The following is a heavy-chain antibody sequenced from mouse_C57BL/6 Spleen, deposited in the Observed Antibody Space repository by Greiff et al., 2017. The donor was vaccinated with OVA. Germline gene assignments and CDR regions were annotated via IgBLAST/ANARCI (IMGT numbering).Heavy chain of an antibody. CDR2: INPNNGGT. CDR1: GYTFTDYN. D-gene: IGHD1-1*01. CDR3: ARTNYGSRGFAY. Sequence: DVKLQESGPELVKPGASVKIPCKASGYTFTDYNMDWVKQSHGKSLEWIGDINPNNGGTIYNQKFKGKATLTVDKSSSTAYMELRSLTSEDTAVYYCARTNYGSRGFAYWGQGTLVTVSA. J-gene: IGHJ3*01. V-gene: IGHV1-18*01.